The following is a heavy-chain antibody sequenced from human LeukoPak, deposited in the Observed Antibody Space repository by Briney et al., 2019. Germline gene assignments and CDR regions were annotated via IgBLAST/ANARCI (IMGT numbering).Heavy chain of an antibody. J-gene: IGHJ4*02. CDR2: INPNSGGT. Sequence: GASVKVSCKASGYTFTGYYMHWVREAPGQGLEWMGGINPNSGGTNYAQKFQGRVTMTRATYITTGYMELSRRRSDDTAVYYCGTLVIAMAGGFGDYWGQGTLVTVSS. V-gene: IGHV1-2*02. CDR3: GTLVIAMAGGFGDY. CDR1: GYTFTGYY. D-gene: IGHD6-19*01.